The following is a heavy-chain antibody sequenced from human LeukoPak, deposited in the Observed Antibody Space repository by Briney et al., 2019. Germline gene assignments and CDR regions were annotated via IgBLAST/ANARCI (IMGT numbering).Heavy chain of an antibody. J-gene: IGHJ4*02. CDR1: GGSIDSYY. V-gene: IGHV4-59*01. Sequence: SETLSLTCSVSGGSIDSYYWIWIRQPPGKGLEWIGYIYYTGSTEYHPSLKSRVTISLDTSKNQFSLKLTSVTAADTAVYYCARVYLSAEYYFDYWGQGNLVSVS. D-gene: IGHD5/OR15-5a*01. CDR3: ARVYLSAEYYFDY. CDR2: IYYTGST.